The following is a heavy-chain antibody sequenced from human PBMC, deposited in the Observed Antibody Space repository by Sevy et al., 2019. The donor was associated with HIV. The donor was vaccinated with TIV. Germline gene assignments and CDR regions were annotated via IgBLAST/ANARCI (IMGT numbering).Heavy chain of an antibody. J-gene: IGHJ4*02. CDR3: ARVGSQHPGHIDY. D-gene: IGHD2-15*01. V-gene: IGHV3-53*01. CDR1: GFTFSSYS. CDR2: IYSGSNT. Sequence: GGSLRLSCAASGFTFSSYSLSSYSMNWVRQAPGKGLEWVSVIYSGSNTYYADSVKGRFTISRDNSNNSKNTLYLQMNSLRVEDTAVYYCARVGSQHPGHIDYWGQGTLVTVSS.